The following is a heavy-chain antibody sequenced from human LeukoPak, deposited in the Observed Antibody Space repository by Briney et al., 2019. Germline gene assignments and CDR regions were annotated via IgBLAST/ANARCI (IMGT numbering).Heavy chain of an antibody. CDR1: GFTFSTYA. D-gene: IGHD3-22*01. Sequence: GGSLRLSCAASGFTFSTYAMSWVRQAPGKGLEWVSAISGSGGSTYYADSVKGRFTISRDNSKNTLYLQMNSLRAEDTAVYYCARDGDYYDSSGYYYDPLFAFDIWGQGTMVTVSS. J-gene: IGHJ3*02. CDR3: ARDGDYYDSSGYYYDPLFAFDI. CDR2: ISGSGGST. V-gene: IGHV3-23*01.